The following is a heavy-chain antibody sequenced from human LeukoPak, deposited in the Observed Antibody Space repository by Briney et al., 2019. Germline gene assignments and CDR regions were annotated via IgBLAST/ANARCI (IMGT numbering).Heavy chain of an antibody. CDR1: DDSITIYY. V-gene: IGHV4-34*01. CDR3: ARSLAGYFDY. Sequence: ETLSLTCTVSDDSITIYYWSWIRQPPGKGLEWIGEINHSGSTNYNPSLKSQVTISVDTSKNQFSLKLSSVTAAATAVYYCARSLAGYFDYWGQGTLVTVSS. CDR2: INHSGST. D-gene: IGHD3-10*01. J-gene: IGHJ4*02.